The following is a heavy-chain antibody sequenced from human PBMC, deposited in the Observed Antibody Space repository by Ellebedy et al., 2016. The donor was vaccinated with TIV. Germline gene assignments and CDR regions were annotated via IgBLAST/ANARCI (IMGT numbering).Heavy chain of an antibody. CDR3: VRDSLRLSSTG. D-gene: IGHD2-2*01. V-gene: IGHV3-7*01. CDR1: GFSFSNYW. Sequence: GESLKISCAAPGFSFSNYWMDWARQAPGKGLEWVASIKDDGSEKYYVDSVKGRFTISRDNAKNSLYLQMNSLRVEDTAVYYCVRDSLRLSSTGWGQGTLVTVSS. J-gene: IGHJ4*02. CDR2: IKDDGSEK.